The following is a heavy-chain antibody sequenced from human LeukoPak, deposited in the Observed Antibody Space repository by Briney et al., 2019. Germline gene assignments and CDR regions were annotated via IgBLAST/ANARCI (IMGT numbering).Heavy chain of an antibody. CDR3: ARTGYCSSTSCYLGAFDI. CDR1: GGFFSGYY. D-gene: IGHD2-2*01. Sequence: PSETLPLTCAVYGGFFSGYYWSWTRQPPEKALEWFGEINHSGSTNYNPSLKSRITISVDTSKSQFSLKLSSVTAADTAVYYCARTGYCSSTSCYLGAFDIWGQGTMVTVSS. CDR2: INHSGST. V-gene: IGHV4-34*01. J-gene: IGHJ3*02.